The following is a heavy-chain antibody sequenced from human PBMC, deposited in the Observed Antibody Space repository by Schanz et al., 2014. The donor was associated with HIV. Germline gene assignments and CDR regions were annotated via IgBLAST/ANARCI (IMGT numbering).Heavy chain of an antibody. CDR2: ISSGSSYI. CDR3: ARDKGDNWAGYYYYYGMDV. Sequence: EVQLVESGGGLVKPGGSLRLSCAASGFTFSSYRMNWVRQAPGKGLQWVSSISSGSSYIYYADSVKGRFTISRDNAKNSLYLQMNSLRAEDTAVYYCARDKGDNWAGYYYYYGMDVWGQGTTVTVSS. J-gene: IGHJ6*02. V-gene: IGHV3-21*01. CDR1: GFTFSSYR. D-gene: IGHD1-20*01.